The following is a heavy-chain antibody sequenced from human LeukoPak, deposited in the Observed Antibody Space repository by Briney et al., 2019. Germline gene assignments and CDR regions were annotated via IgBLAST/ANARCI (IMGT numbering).Heavy chain of an antibody. CDR3: ARASGYGDYVGAFDI. J-gene: IGHJ3*02. Sequence: PGGSLRLSCAASGFTFSSYSMNWVRQAPGKGLEWVSYISSSGSTIYYADSVKGRFTISRDNAKNSLYLQMNSLRAEDTAVYYCARASGYGDYVGAFDIWGQGTMVTVSS. D-gene: IGHD4-17*01. CDR1: GFTFSSYS. CDR2: ISSSGSTI. V-gene: IGHV3-48*04.